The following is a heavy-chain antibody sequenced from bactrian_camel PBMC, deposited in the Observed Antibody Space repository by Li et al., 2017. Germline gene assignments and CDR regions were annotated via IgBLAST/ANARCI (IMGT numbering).Heavy chain of an antibody. CDR3: FSEGVDCSGGYCYTRPEYNM. Sequence: VQLVESGGGSVQAGGSLRLSCTASGFTFDDSDMGWHRQTPENDCELVSTISSDGSTYYGESVKGRYTVSRDNAWNMVYLQMNNLKSEDTALYYCFSEGVDCSGGYCYTRPEYNMWGQGTQVTVS. CDR2: ISSDGST. J-gene: IGHJ4*01. V-gene: IGHV3S56*01. CDR1: GFTFDDSD. D-gene: IGHD2*01.